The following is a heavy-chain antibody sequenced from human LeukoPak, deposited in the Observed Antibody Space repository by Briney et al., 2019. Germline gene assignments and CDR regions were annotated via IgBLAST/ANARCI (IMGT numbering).Heavy chain of an antibody. CDR1: GYTFTSYD. J-gene: IGHJ6*03. Sequence: ASVKVSCKASGYTFTSYDINWVRQATGQGLEWMGWMNPNSGNTGYAQKFQGRVTITRNTSISTAYMELSSLRSEDTAVYYCARGLVYSSGWYYYYYYMDVWGKGTTVTVSS. V-gene: IGHV1-8*03. CDR2: MNPNSGNT. D-gene: IGHD6-19*01. CDR3: ARGLVYSSGWYYYYYYMDV.